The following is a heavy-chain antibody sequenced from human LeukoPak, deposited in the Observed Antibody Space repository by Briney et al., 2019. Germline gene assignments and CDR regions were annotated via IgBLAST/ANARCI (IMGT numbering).Heavy chain of an antibody. CDR1: GASISSYSHY. V-gene: IGHV4-39*01. Sequence: PSETLSLTCGVSGASISSYSHYWGWIRQPPGKGLEWIGSVYYSGSTYYNPSLKSRVTISIDTSKNQFSLNLRSVTAADTAVYYCARHRSFDCLFPYDYWGQGTLVTVSP. CDR3: ARHRSFDCLFPYDY. CDR2: VYYSGST. D-gene: IGHD3-9*01. J-gene: IGHJ4*02.